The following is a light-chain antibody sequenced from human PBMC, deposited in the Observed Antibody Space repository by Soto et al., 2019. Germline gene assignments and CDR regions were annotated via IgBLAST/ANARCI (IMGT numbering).Light chain of an antibody. CDR3: QQYGRPVT. J-gene: IGKJ4*01. Sequence: EFVLTQSPGTLSLSPGERATLSCRASQTVRNNYLAWYQQKPGQAPRLLIYDASSRATGIPDRFSGGGSGTDFTLTISRLEPEDFAVYYCQQYGRPVTFGGGTKVDIK. CDR2: DAS. CDR1: QTVRNNY. V-gene: IGKV3-20*01.